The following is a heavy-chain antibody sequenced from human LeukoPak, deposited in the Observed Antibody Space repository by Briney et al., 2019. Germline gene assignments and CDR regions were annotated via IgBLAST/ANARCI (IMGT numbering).Heavy chain of an antibody. V-gene: IGHV1-69*05. CDR1: GGTFSSYA. Sequence: SVKVSCKASGGTFSSYAISWVRQAPGQGLEWMGRIIPLFGTTNYAQKFQGRDTITTDDSRRTVYMELSRLRSDDTAVFYCARDCGGDCYHDFWGQGTLVTISS. D-gene: IGHD2-21*02. CDR3: ARDCGGDCYHDF. J-gene: IGHJ4*02. CDR2: IIPLFGTT.